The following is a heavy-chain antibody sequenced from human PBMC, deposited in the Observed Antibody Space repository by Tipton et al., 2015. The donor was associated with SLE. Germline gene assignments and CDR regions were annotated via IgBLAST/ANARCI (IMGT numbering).Heavy chain of an antibody. D-gene: IGHD4-11*01. V-gene: IGHV3-48*01. CDR2: ISANSGTK. CDR3: AREAVNAFDI. CDR1: GFAFSSYS. Sequence: SLRLSCVASGFAFSSYSMDWVRQAPGMGLEWVSYISANSGTKYYADSVKGRFTVSRDKAKNSLYLQMDGLRAEDTAVYYCAREAVNAFDIWGQGTVVIVSS. J-gene: IGHJ3*02.